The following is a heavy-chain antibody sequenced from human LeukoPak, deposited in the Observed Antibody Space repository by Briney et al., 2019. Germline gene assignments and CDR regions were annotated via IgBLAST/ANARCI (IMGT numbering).Heavy chain of an antibody. CDR2: INPNNGGT. D-gene: IGHD2-2*01. CDR1: GYTFTDYY. V-gene: IGHV1-2*02. CDR3: ARDRIVVVPFYWFDP. Sequence: ASVKVSCKASGYTFTDYYIHWVRQAPGQGLEWMGWINPNNGGTNYAQNFQGRVTMTRDTSISTAYMELSRLRSDDTAVYYCARDRIVVVPFYWFDPWGQGTLVTVSS. J-gene: IGHJ5*02.